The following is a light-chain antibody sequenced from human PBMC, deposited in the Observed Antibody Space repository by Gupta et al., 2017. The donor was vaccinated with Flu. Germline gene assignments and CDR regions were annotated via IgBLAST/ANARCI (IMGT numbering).Light chain of an antibody. J-gene: IGKJ4*02. Sequence: DLQMTQSPSSLSASVGDRVTITCQASHDIRRFLNWYQQKPGKAPKLLIFDASNLDTGVPSRFSGSGFGTTFTVNISRLQPEDFATYYCKQHDELPRTFGGGTKVEIK. CDR2: DAS. CDR1: HDIRRF. V-gene: IGKV1-33*01. CDR3: KQHDELPRT.